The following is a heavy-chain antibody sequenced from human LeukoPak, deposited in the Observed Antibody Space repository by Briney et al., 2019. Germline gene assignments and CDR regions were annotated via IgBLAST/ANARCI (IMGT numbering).Heavy chain of an antibody. D-gene: IGHD4-17*01. CDR2: INPNSGGT. V-gene: IGHV1-2*02. CDR3: ARPRDYGDYAWFDP. CDR1: GYTFTGYY. Sequence: ASVKVSCKASGYTFTGYYMHWVRQAPGQGLEWMGWINPNSGGTNYAQKFQGRVTMTRDTSISAAYMELSRLRSDDTAVYYCARPRDYGDYAWFDPWGQGTLVTVPS. J-gene: IGHJ5*02.